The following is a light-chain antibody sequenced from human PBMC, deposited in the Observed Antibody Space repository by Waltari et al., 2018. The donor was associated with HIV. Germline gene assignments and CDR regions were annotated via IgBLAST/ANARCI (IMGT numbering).Light chain of an antibody. CDR3: QQYGGSSFT. Sequence: EIVLTQSPGTLSLSPGERATLSCRASQSVSNNYLAWYQQKPGQAPRLLIDGASSRATGIPDRFSCSGSGTDFTLTISRLEPEDFAVYYCQQYGGSSFTFGPGTKVDIK. V-gene: IGKV3-20*01. CDR1: QSVSNNY. J-gene: IGKJ3*01. CDR2: GAS.